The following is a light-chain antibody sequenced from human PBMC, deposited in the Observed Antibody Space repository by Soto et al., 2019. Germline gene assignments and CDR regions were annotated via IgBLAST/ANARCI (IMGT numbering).Light chain of an antibody. CDR1: SSDVGGYNY. V-gene: IGLV2-14*03. J-gene: IGLJ1*01. CDR3: SSYSSSSTRV. Sequence: QSALTQPASVSGSPGQSITISCTGTSSDVGGYNYVSWYQHHPGKAPKLMIYDVTNRPSGVSNRFSASKSGNTASLTISGLQAEDEADYYCSSYSSSSTRVFGTGTQLTVL. CDR2: DVT.